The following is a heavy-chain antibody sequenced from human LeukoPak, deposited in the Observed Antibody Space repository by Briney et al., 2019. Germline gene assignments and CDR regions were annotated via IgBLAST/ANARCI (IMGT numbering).Heavy chain of an antibody. CDR2: IDWDDDK. J-gene: IGHJ4*02. Sequence: SGPTLVNPTQTLTLTCTFSGFSLSTSGMSVSWIRQPPGKALEWLARIDWDDDKCYSTSLKTRLTISKDASKNQVVLTMTNMGPVDTATYYCARIHIVRGREPFDYWGQGTLVTVPS. V-gene: IGHV2-70*11. CDR3: ARIHIVRGREPFDY. CDR1: GFSLSTSGMS. D-gene: IGHD1-26*01.